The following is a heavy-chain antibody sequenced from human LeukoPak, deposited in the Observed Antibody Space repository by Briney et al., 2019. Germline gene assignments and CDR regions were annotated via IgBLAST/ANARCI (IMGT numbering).Heavy chain of an antibody. CDR2: ISYDGSNK. Sequence: GGSLRLSCAASGFTFSSYAMHWVRQAPGKGLEWVAVISYDGSNKYYADSVKGRFTISRDNSKNTLYLQMNSLRAEDTAVYYCARSDSSSWYERAFDIWGQGTMVTVSS. CDR3: ARSDSSSWYERAFDI. J-gene: IGHJ3*02. D-gene: IGHD6-13*01. CDR1: GFTFSSYA. V-gene: IGHV3-30-3*01.